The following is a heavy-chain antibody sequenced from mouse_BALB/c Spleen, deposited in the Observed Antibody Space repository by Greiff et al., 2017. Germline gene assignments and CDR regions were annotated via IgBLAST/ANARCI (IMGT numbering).Heavy chain of an antibody. J-gene: IGHJ4*01. CDR3: ARSGYYDYDEGYYYAMDY. CDR1: GFTFSSFG. Sequence: EVQLVESGGGLVQPGGSRKLSCAASGFTFSSFGMHWVRQAPEKGLEWVAYISSGSSTIYYADTVKGRFTISRDNPKNTLFLQMTSLRSEDTAMYYCARSGYYDYDEGYYYAMDYWGQGTSVTVSS. CDR2: ISSGSSTI. V-gene: IGHV5-17*02. D-gene: IGHD2-4*01.